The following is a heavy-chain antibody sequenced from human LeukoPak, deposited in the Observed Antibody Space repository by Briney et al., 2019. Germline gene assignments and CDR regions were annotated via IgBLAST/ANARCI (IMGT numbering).Heavy chain of an antibody. CDR1: GGSISSSSYY. V-gene: IGHV4-39*01. D-gene: IGHD5-24*01. CDR3: ARQLVEMATPYAFDI. Sequence: PSETLSLTRTVSGGSISSSSYYWGWIRQPPGKGLEWIGSIYYSGSTYYNPSLKSRVTISVDTSKNQFSLKLSSVTAADTAVYYCARQLVEMATPYAFDIWGQGTMVTVSS. J-gene: IGHJ3*02. CDR2: IYYSGST.